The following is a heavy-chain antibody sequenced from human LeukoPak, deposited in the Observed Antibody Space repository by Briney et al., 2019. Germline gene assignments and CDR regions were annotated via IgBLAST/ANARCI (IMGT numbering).Heavy chain of an antibody. J-gene: IGHJ3*02. CDR1: GGSISSYY. D-gene: IGHD2-15*01. CDR2: IYYSGST. V-gene: IGHV4-59*01. Sequence: PSETLSLTCTVSGGSISSYYWSWIRQPPGKGLEWIGYIYYSGSTNYNPSLKSRVTISVDTSKNQFPLKLSSVTAADAAVYYCARGLILGYCNGGSCPGNAFDIWGQGTMVTVSS. CDR3: ARGLILGYCNGGSCPGNAFDI.